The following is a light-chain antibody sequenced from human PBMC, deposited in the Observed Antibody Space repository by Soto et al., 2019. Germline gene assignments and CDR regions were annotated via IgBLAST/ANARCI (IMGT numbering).Light chain of an antibody. J-gene: IGLJ1*01. Sequence: QSVLTQPPSTSGTPGQRVTISCSGSSSNIGSNYVSWYQQLPGTAPKLLIYSNNQRPSGVPARFSGSKSGTSASLVIRGLRSEDEAEYYCTAWDDSLSGYVFGTGTKVTVL. CDR3: TAWDDSLSGYV. V-gene: IGLV1-47*02. CDR2: SNN. CDR1: SSNIGSNY.